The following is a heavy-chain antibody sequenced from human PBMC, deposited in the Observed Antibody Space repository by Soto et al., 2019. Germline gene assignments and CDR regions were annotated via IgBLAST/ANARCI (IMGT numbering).Heavy chain of an antibody. J-gene: IGHJ3*02. V-gene: IGHV4-39*01. CDR3: ARHLKGDDAFDI. CDR2: SYYSGST. CDR1: GGSISSSSYY. D-gene: IGHD3-16*01. Sequence: QLQLQESGPGLVKPSETLSLTCTVSGGSISSSSYYWGWIRQPPGRGLAWIGRSYYSGSTSYNPSLKSRVTISVDTSKNQFSLKLSSVTAADTAVYYCARHLKGDDAFDIWGQGTMVTVSS.